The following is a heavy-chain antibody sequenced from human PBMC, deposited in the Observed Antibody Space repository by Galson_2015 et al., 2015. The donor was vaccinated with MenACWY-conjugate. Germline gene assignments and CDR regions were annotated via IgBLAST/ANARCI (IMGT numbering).Heavy chain of an antibody. V-gene: IGHV3-48*04. J-gene: IGHJ4*02. CDR3: ARENVCSGGSCYSFFFDY. D-gene: IGHD2-15*01. CDR2: ISSSSSTI. Sequence: SLRLSCAASGFTFSSYSMNWVRQAPGKRLEWVSYISSSSSTIYHADSVKGRFTISRDNAKNSLYLQMNSLRAEDTAVYYCARENVCSGGSCYSFFFDYWGQGTLVTVSS. CDR1: GFTFSSYS.